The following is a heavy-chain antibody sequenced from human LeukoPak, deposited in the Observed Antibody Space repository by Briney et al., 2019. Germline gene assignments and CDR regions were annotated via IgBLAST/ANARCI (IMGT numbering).Heavy chain of an antibody. CDR2: ISYDGSNK. J-gene: IGHJ4*02. Sequence: GGSLRLSCAASGFTFSRYGIHWVRQAPGKGLEWVAIISYDGSNKYYADSVKDRFTISRDDSKNTPYLQMNSLRAEDTAVYYCTKDDYFDYWGQGTLVTVSS. CDR3: TKDDYFDY. CDR1: GFTFSRYG. V-gene: IGHV3-30*18.